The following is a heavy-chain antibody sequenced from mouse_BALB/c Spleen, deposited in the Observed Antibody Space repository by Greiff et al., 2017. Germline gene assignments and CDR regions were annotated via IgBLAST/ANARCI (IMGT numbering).Heavy chain of an antibody. CDR2: IDPSDSYT. Sequence: QVQLQQPGAELVKPGASVKMSCKASGYTFTSYWMHWVKQRPGQGLEWIGTIDPSDSYTSYNQKFKGKATLTVDTSSSTAYMQLSSLTSEDSAVYYCTRSRYDYGYAMDYWGQGTSVTVSS. D-gene: IGHD2-4*01. CDR3: TRSRYDYGYAMDY. V-gene: IGHV1S127*01. J-gene: IGHJ4*01. CDR1: GYTFTSYW.